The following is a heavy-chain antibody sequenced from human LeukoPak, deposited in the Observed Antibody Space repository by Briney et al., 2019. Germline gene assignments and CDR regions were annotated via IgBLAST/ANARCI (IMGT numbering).Heavy chain of an antibody. J-gene: IGHJ4*02. D-gene: IGHD6-19*01. V-gene: IGHV3-23*01. CDR2: ISGGGGST. CDR3: VNLYSSNY. CDR1: GFLLSSYA. Sequence: GGSLRLSCAASGFLLSSYAMSWVRQAPGKGLEGVSGISGGGGSTFYADSVKGRFTISRDNSKNTPYLQMNSLGAEDTAVYYCVNLYSSNYWGQGTLVTVSS.